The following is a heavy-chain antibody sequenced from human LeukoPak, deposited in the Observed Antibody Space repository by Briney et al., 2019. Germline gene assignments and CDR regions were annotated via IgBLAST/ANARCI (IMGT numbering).Heavy chain of an antibody. CDR3: ARKDWNDVRAFDI. D-gene: IGHD1-1*01. J-gene: IGHJ3*02. CDR2: IYHAGNT. CDR1: GGSISSSNW. V-gene: IGHV4-4*02. Sequence: PSETLSLTCDVSGGSISSSNWWSWVRQPPGKGLEWIGEIYHAGNTNYNPSLKSRVTISVDKSKNQFSLKLSSVTAADTAVYYCARKDWNDVRAFDIWGQGTMVTVSS.